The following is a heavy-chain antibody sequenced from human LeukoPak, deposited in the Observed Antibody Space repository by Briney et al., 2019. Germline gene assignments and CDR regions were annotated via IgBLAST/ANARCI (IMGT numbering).Heavy chain of an antibody. Sequence: SETLSLTCAVYGGSFSGYYWSWIRQPPGKGPEWIGDIYHSGSTNYNPSLKSRVTISVDTSKNQFSLKLSSVTAADTAVYYCARTIVVAGKDYYYMDVWGKGTTVTVSS. CDR3: ARTIVVAGKDYYYMDV. V-gene: IGHV4-34*01. CDR2: IYHSGST. CDR1: GGSFSGYY. D-gene: IGHD2-2*01. J-gene: IGHJ6*03.